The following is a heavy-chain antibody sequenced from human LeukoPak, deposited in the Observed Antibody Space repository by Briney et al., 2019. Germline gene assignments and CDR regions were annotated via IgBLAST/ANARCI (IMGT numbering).Heavy chain of an antibody. Sequence: GSLRLSCAASGFTFSSYSMNWVRQAPGKGLGWVAVISYDGSNKYYADSVKGRFTISRDNSKNTLYLQMNSLRAEDTAVYYCARGGRDSRLVRGVIDPFDAFDIWGQGTMVTVSS. CDR3: ARGGRDSRLVRGVIDPFDAFDI. V-gene: IGHV3-30*03. CDR1: GFTFSSYS. J-gene: IGHJ3*02. D-gene: IGHD3-10*01. CDR2: ISYDGSNK.